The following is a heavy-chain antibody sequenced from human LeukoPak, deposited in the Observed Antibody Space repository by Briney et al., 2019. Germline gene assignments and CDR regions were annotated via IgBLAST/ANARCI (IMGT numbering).Heavy chain of an antibody. CDR3: ARQYYYDSSGYFLRPDAFDI. D-gene: IGHD3-22*01. J-gene: IGHJ3*02. Sequence: ASLKVSCKASGYTFTNYYIHRVRQAPGHGLEWMGIINPSGGSTTCAQNFQGRVTMTRDTSTSTVYMDLSSLRSEDTAVYYCARQYYYDSSGYFLRPDAFDIWGQGTMVTVSS. CDR2: INPSGGST. V-gene: IGHV1-46*03. CDR1: GYTFTNYY.